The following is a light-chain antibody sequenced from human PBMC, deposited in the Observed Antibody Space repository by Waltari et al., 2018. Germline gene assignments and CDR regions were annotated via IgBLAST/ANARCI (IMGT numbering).Light chain of an antibody. CDR1: TSDVGNYTL. CDR3: CSYAGSSTYV. J-gene: IGLJ1*01. Sequence: QSALTQPASVSGSPGTSITLSCTGPTSDVGNYTLASWYQQHPGKAPKLMISAGSKRPSGVSNRFSGSKSGNTASLTISGLQAEDEADYYCCSYAGSSTYVFGTGTKVTVL. V-gene: IGLV2-23*01. CDR2: AGS.